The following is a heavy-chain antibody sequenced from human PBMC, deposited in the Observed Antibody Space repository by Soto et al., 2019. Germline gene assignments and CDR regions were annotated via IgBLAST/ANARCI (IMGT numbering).Heavy chain of an antibody. CDR2: IYTSGST. D-gene: IGHD6-13*01. J-gene: IGHJ5*02. V-gene: IGHV4-4*07. CDR3: ARDRAAAAGNGWFDP. Sequence: SETLSLTCTVSGGSLSRYYWSWMRQPAGKGLEWIGRIYTSGSTNYNPSLKSRVTMSVDTSKNQFSLKLSSVTAADTAVYYCARDRAAAAGNGWFDPWGQGTLVTVSS. CDR1: GGSLSRYY.